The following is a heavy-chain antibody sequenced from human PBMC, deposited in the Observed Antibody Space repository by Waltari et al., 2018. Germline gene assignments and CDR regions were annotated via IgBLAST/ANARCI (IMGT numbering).Heavy chain of an antibody. CDR1: GFTFTSYT. CDR2: ISRNGRYI. Sequence: EVQLVESGGGLVRPGGSLRLSCSASGFTFTSYTMHWVRQAPGKGLEWVSSISRNGRYIYYADSVKGRFTISRDNAKNSLYLQLTSLRAEDTAVYYCARVVDYGDLYLYFYGLDVWGQGTTVAVSS. CDR3: ARVVDYGDLYLYFYGLDV. D-gene: IGHD4-17*01. V-gene: IGHV3-21*01. J-gene: IGHJ6*02.